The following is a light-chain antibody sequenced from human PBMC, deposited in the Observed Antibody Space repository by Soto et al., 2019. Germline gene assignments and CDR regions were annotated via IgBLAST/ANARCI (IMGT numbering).Light chain of an antibody. CDR2: WAS. CDR1: QSVLYSSNNKNY. V-gene: IGKV4-1*01. J-gene: IGKJ2*01. CDR3: QQYYSTLTYT. Sequence: DIVMTQSPDSLAVSLGERATINCKSSQSVLYSSNNKNYLAWYQQKPGQPPKLLIYWASTRESGVPDRFSGSGSGTDFTLTISSLQAEDVVVYYCQQYYSTLTYTFGQGTKLEIK.